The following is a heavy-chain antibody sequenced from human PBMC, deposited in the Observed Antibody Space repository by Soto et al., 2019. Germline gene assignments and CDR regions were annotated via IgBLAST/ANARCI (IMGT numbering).Heavy chain of an antibody. D-gene: IGHD3-16*01. CDR1: GGTFSSYA. CDR3: ARSNVRAREGPSDY. V-gene: IGHV1-69*01. Sequence: QVQLVQSGAEVKKPGSSVKVSCKASGGTFSSYAISWVRQAPGQGLEWMGGIIPIFGTANYAQKFQGRVTITADDSTSTADMELSSLRSEDTAVYYCARSNVRAREGPSDYWGQGTLVTVSS. J-gene: IGHJ4*02. CDR2: IIPIFGTA.